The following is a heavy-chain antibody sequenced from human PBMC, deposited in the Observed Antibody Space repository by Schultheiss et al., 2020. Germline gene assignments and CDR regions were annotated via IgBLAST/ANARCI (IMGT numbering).Heavy chain of an antibody. D-gene: IGHD1-14*01. CDR3: ARANQAYYFDY. Sequence: SQPLSLTCTVSGGSISSGGYYWSWIRQPAGKGLEWIGRIYTSGSTNYNPSLKSRVTMSVDTSNNQFSLKLSSVTAADTAVYYCARANQAYYFDYWGQGTLVTVSS. V-gene: IGHV4-61*02. CDR2: IYTSGST. J-gene: IGHJ4*02. CDR1: GGSISSGGYY.